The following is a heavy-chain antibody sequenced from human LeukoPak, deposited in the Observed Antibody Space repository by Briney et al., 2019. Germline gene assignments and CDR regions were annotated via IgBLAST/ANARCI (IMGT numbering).Heavy chain of an antibody. J-gene: IGHJ3*02. CDR1: GYTFTGYY. CDR2: ISPNSGGT. Sequence: GASVKVSCKASGYTFTGYYMHWVRQAPGQGLEWMGWISPNSGGTNYAQKFQGWVTMTRDTSISTAYMELSRLRSDDTAVYYCARGGITGTTRGPTRLNDAFDIWGQGTMVTVSS. D-gene: IGHD1-20*01. V-gene: IGHV1-2*04. CDR3: ARGGITGTTRGPTRLNDAFDI.